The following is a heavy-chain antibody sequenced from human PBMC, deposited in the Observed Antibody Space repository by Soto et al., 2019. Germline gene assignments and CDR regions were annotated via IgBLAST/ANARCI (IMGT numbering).Heavy chain of an antibody. CDR3: ARDRRYDYVWGSYRYDAFDI. V-gene: IGHV1-18*01. CDR1: GYTFTNYG. J-gene: IGHJ3*02. CDR2: ISAYNGNT. Sequence: ASVKVSFKASGYTFTNYGISWVRQAPGQGLEWMGWISAYNGNTNYAQKRQGRVTMTIVTSTSTAYIELRSLRSDDTAVYYCARDRRYDYVWGSYRYDAFDIWGQGTMVTVSS. D-gene: IGHD3-16*02.